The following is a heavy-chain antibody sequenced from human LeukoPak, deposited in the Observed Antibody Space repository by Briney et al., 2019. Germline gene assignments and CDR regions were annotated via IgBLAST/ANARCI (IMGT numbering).Heavy chain of an antibody. V-gene: IGHV4-59*01. J-gene: IGHJ4*02. CDR2: IYYSGST. CDR1: GGSISSYY. CDR3: ARDDGD. Sequence: SETLSLTCTVSGGSISSYYWSWIRQPPGKGLEWIGYIYYSGSTNYNPSLKSRVTISVDTSKNQFSLKLSSVTAADTAVYYCARDDGDWGQGTLVTVSS.